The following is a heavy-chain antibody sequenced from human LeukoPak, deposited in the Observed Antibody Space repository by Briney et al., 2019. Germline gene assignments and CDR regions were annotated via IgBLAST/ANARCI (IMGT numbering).Heavy chain of an antibody. J-gene: IGHJ5*02. CDR1: GGSNNSYY. CDR2: THPSGNT. Sequence: SETLSHSCTVSGGSNNSYYWRWIRQPPGKGLEWIGYTHPSGNTNYSPSLKSRVTISIDMSRNQFSLKLSSVTAADTAVYYCARKAPKKGWFDPWGQGTLVTVSS. CDR3: ARKAPKKGWFDP. V-gene: IGHV4-4*09.